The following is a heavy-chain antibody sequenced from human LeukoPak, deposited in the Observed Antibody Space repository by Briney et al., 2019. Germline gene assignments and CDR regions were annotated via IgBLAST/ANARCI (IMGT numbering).Heavy chain of an antibody. CDR3: ARPLIAAAGVAFDP. CDR2: IYYSGST. J-gene: IGHJ5*02. V-gene: IGHV4-59*08. Sequence: SETLSLTCTVSGGSISSYYWSWIRQPPGKGLEWIGYIYYSGSTNYNPSLKSRVTISVDTSKNQFSLKLSSVTAADTAVYYCARPLIAAAGVAFDPWGQGTLATVSS. CDR1: GGSISSYY. D-gene: IGHD6-13*01.